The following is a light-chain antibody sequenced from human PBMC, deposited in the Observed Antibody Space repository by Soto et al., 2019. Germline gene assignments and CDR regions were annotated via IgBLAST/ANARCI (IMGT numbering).Light chain of an antibody. J-gene: IGLJ3*02. CDR2: DVS. Sequence: QSALTQPRSVSGSPGQSVTISCTASGRGVGGFTYVSWYQQHPGKAPKLLIYDVSQRPSGVPDRFSGSKSGYTASLTISGLQAEDEADYHCCSYAGSYSWVLGGGTKVTVL. CDR3: CSYAGSYSWV. CDR1: GRGVGGFTY. V-gene: IGLV2-11*01.